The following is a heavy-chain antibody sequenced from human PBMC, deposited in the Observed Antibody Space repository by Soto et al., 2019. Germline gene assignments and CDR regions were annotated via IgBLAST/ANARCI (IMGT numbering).Heavy chain of an antibody. CDR3: AADPMDDYNAFNY. D-gene: IGHD4-4*01. CDR2: IDRSGTT. J-gene: IGHJ4*02. CDR1: GASISSSNW. V-gene: IGHV4-4*02. Sequence: QVQLQESGPGLVKPSGTLSLTCAVSGASISSSNWWSWFRQPPGKGLEWIGEIDRSGTTHYNPSLKSRVTISVDKSNTQFSLTLNSVTAADTAIYYCAADPMDDYNAFNYWGQGTLVTVSS.